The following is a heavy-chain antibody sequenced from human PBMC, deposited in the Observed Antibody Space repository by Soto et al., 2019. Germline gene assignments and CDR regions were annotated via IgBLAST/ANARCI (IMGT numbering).Heavy chain of an antibody. D-gene: IGHD2-15*01. Sequence: ETLSLTCTVSGGSINTSRYYWAWIRQPPGKALVWLGSIYCSVSTYYNPSLRSRLTISVETSKSQFALKLTSVNDADTAVYYCARHKEVVLGRRSYGMDGCGQPTTVNVSS. J-gene: IGHJ6*02. CDR2: IYCSVST. V-gene: IGHV4-39*01. CDR1: GGSINTSRYY. CDR3: ARHKEVVLGRRSYGMDG.